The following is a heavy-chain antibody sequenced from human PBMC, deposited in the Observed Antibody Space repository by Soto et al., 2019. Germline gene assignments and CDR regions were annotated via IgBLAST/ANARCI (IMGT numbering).Heavy chain of an antibody. CDR3: ARVSGSYYYGMDV. Sequence: PSEILSLTCTVSGGSISSYYWSWIRQPPGKGLEWIGYIYYSGSTNYNPSLKSRVTISVDTSKNQFSLKLSSVTAADTAVYYCARVSGSYYYGMDVWGQGITVTVSS. J-gene: IGHJ6*02. V-gene: IGHV4-59*08. CDR2: IYYSGST. CDR1: GGSISSYY. D-gene: IGHD1-26*01.